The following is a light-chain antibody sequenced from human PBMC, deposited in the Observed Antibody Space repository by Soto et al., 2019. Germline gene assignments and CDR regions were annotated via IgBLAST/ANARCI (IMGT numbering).Light chain of an antibody. V-gene: IGKV3-20*01. CDR2: ATS. CDR1: QSVGTNY. Sequence: EIVLTQSPGTLSLSPGERATLSCRASQSVGTNYLAWFQQKPGQAPRLLIYATSTRATGIPDRFSGSGSGTDFTLTITRLEPEDFAVYYCQQYDSSPRKFGQGTKV. CDR3: QQYDSSPRK. J-gene: IGKJ1*01.